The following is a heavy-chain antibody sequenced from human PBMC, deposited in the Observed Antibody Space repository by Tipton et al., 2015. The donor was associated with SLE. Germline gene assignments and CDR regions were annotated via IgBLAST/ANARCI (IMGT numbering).Heavy chain of an antibody. CDR1: GDSISTYY. CDR3: ARGRLWLHY. Sequence: GLVKPSETLSLTCSVSGDSISTYYWSWIRQPPGKGLEWIGYIYYTGSSSYNPSLKSRVTMSIDTSKNQFSLKLRSVTAADTAVYYCARGRLWLHYRGQGTLVAVSA. D-gene: IGHD5-18*01. V-gene: IGHV4-59*01. J-gene: IGHJ4*02. CDR2: IYYTGSS.